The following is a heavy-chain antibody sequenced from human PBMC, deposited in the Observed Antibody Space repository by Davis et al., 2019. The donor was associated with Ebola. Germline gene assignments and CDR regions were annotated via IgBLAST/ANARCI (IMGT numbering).Heavy chain of an antibody. CDR1: GYTFTSYY. Sequence: ASVKVSCKASGYTFTSYYMHWVRQAPGQGLEWMGIINPSGGSTSYAQKFQGRVTMTRDTSTSTVYMELSSLRSEDTAVYYCARRGIVGATGIYYYGMDVWSQGTTVTVSS. D-gene: IGHD1-26*01. V-gene: IGHV1-46*01. J-gene: IGHJ6*02. CDR3: ARRGIVGATGIYYYGMDV. CDR2: INPSGGST.